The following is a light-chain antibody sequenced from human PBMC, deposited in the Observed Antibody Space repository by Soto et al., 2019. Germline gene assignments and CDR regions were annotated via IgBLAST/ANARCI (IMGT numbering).Light chain of an antibody. J-gene: IGLJ2*01. Sequence: QSALTQPASVSGSPGQSITISCTGTSTDVGSYNLVSWYQHHPGKAPKLMIYEGSKRPSGVSNRFSGSKSGNTASLTISGLQVEDEADYYCCSYAGSSTLVFGGGTKLTVL. V-gene: IGLV2-23*01. CDR3: CSYAGSSTLV. CDR1: STDVGSYNL. CDR2: EGS.